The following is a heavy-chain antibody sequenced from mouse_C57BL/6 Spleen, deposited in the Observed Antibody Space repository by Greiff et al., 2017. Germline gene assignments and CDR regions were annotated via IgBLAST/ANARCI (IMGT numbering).Heavy chain of an antibody. CDR3: ASGRLRRGFDY. V-gene: IGHV1-50*01. J-gene: IGHJ2*01. CDR2: IDPSDSYT. CDR1: GYTFTSYW. Sequence: PGASVKLSCKASGYTFTSYWMQWVKQRPGQGLEWIGEIDPSDSYTNYNQKFKGKATLTVDTSSSTAYMQLSSLTSEDSAVYYCASGRLRRGFDYWGQGTTLTVSS. D-gene: IGHD1-2*01.